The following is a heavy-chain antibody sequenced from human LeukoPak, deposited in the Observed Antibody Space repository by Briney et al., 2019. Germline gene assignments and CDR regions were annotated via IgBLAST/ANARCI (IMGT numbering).Heavy chain of an antibody. V-gene: IGHV4-34*01. D-gene: IGHD4-23*01. J-gene: IGHJ6*02. CDR2: INHSGST. CDR3: GRGEEDGGNDIYYFYGMDV. Sequence: QPSETLSLTCAVYGGSFSGYYWSWIRQPPGKGLEWIGEINHSGSTNYNPSLKSRVTISVDTSKNQFSLKLSSVTAADTAVYNCGRGEEDGGNDIYYFYGMDVWGQGPTVPVSS. CDR1: GGSFSGYY.